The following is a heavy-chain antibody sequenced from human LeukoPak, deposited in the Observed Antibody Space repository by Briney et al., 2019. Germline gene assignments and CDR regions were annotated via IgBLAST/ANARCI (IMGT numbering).Heavy chain of an antibody. CDR3: AKDDYYDSSGYLDY. D-gene: IGHD3-22*01. Sequence: GGSLRLSCAASGFTFSSYGMHWVRQAPGKGLEWVAFIRYDGSNKYYADSMKGRFTISRDNSKNTLYLQMNSLRAEDTAVYYCAKDDYYDSSGYLDYWGQGTLVTVSS. CDR1: GFTFSSYG. V-gene: IGHV3-30*02. J-gene: IGHJ4*02. CDR2: IRYDGSNK.